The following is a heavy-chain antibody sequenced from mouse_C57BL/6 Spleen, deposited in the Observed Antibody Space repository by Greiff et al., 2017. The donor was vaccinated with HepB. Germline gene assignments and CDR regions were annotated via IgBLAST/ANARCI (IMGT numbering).Heavy chain of an antibody. CDR3: VRPYYYGSSGFAY. J-gene: IGHJ3*01. D-gene: IGHD1-1*01. V-gene: IGHV10-1*01. CDR1: GFSFNTYA. Sequence: EVQLVESGGGLVQPKGSLKLSCAASGFSFNTYAMNWVRHAPLNGLEWVARIRSKSNNYATYYADSVKDRFTISRDDSESMLYLQMNNLKTEDTAMYYCVRPYYYGSSGFAYWGQGTLVTVSA. CDR2: IRSKSNNYAT.